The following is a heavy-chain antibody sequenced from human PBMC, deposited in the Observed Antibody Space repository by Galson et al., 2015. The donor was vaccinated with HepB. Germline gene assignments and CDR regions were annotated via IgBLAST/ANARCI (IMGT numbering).Heavy chain of an antibody. V-gene: IGHV1-69*13. J-gene: IGHJ4*02. Sequence: SVKVSCKASGGTFSSHTINWVQQAPGQGLEWMGGVTPILRVAHYAQKFQGRVSITADESTTTAYLYLSRLSSEDTAVYYCARSPGGSNNFDHWGQGTRVTVSS. CDR3: ARSPGGSNNFDH. CDR1: GGTFSSHT. CDR2: VTPILRVA. D-gene: IGHD4-11*01.